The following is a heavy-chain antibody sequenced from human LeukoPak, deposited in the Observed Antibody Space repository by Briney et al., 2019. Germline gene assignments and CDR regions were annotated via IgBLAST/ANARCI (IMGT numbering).Heavy chain of an antibody. CDR1: GYTFTSYY. J-gene: IGHJ4*02. D-gene: IGHD2-15*01. Sequence: GSVKVSCKASGYTFTSYYMHWVRQAPGQGLEWMGIINPSGGSTSYAQKFQGRVTMTRDTSTSTVYMELSSLRSEDTAVYYCARGSDVVVVAATVPFDYWGQGTLVTVSS. CDR2: INPSGGST. CDR3: ARGSDVVVVAATVPFDY. V-gene: IGHV1-46*01.